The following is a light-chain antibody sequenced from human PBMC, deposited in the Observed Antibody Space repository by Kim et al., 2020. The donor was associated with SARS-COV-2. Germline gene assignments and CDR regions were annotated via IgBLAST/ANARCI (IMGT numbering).Light chain of an antibody. CDR3: QEYNSWPPYN. V-gene: IGKV3-15*01. Sequence: VSHGERATLSCRASQSVSSNLAWYQQKHGQAPRLLIYGASTRATGIPARFSGSGSGTEFTLTISGLQSEDFAVYYCQEYNSWPPYNFGLGTKLEIK. J-gene: IGKJ2*01. CDR2: GAS. CDR1: QSVSSN.